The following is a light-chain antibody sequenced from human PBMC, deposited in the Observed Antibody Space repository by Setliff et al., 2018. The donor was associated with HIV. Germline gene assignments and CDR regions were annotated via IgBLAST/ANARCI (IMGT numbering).Light chain of an antibody. J-gene: IGLJ1*01. CDR1: SSDVGDFQS. CDR2: EIN. V-gene: IGLV2-14*01. Sequence: QSVLTQPASVSGSPGQSITISCTGISSDVGDFQSVSWYQQHPGKAPKLMIYEINDRPSGVSNRFSGSKSGNTASLTISRLQAEDEADYFCSSNTSSSPLEVFATGTKGTVL. CDR3: SSNTSSSPLEV.